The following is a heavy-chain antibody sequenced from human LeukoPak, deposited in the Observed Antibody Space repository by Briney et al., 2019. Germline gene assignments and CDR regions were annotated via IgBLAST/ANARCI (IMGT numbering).Heavy chain of an antibody. V-gene: IGHV4-59*08. CDR2: IFYSGST. J-gene: IGHJ6*02. D-gene: IGHD2-15*01. CDR1: GGSMSSYY. Sequence: SETLSLTCAVSGGSMSSYYWSWIRQPPGKGLEWIGYIFYSGSTNYNPSLKSRVTISVDTSKDQFSLKLSSVTAADTAVYYCARILDCSSSSCSYGMDVWGQGTTVTVPS. CDR3: ARILDCSSSSCSYGMDV.